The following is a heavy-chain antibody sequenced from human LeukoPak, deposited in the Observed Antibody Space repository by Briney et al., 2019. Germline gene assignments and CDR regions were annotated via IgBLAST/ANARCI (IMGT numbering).Heavy chain of an antibody. V-gene: IGHV4-38-2*01. CDR3: ARGRYVTTRGGAAAGFLDY. CDR1: GSSISSDYY. Sequence: SETLSLTCAVSGSSISSDYYWGWIRQPPGKGLEWIGSINHSGRTYYNPSLTSRVTISVDTSKNQFSLKLSSVTAADTAVYYCARGRYVTTRGGAAAGFLDYWGQGTLVTVST. D-gene: IGHD6-13*01. CDR2: INHSGRT. J-gene: IGHJ4*02.